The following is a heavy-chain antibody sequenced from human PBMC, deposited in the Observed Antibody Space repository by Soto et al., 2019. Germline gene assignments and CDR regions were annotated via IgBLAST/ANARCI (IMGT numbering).Heavy chain of an antibody. CDR2: IYYSGTT. Sequence: SETLSLTCVVSGGSVTNTTYFWGWIRQPPGKGPEWIGSIYYSGTTYSNPSLKSRLTMSIDTSKNQFSLKLSSVTAADTAVYYCARDRYAGYSYGLYWFDPWGQGALVTVSS. CDR1: GGSVTNTTYF. V-gene: IGHV4-39*02. D-gene: IGHD5-18*01. J-gene: IGHJ5*02. CDR3: ARDRYAGYSYGLYWFDP.